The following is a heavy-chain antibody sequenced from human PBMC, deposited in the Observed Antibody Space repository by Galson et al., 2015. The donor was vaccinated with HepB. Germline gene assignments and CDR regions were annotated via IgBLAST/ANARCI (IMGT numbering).Heavy chain of an antibody. V-gene: IGHV1-2*06. CDR2: INPNSGGT. Sequence: SVKVSCKASGYTFTGYHMHWVRQAPGQGLEWMGRINPNSGGTNYAQKFQGRVTMTRDTSISTAYMELSRLRSDDTAVYYCATPSLCSSTSCYSPDYYYYGMDVWGQGTTVTVSS. J-gene: IGHJ6*02. D-gene: IGHD2-2*01. CDR1: GYTFTGYH. CDR3: ATPSLCSSTSCYSPDYYYYGMDV.